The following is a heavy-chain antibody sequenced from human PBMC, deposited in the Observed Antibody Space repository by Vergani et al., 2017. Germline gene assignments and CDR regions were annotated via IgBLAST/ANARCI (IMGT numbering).Heavy chain of an antibody. J-gene: IGHJ6*02. Sequence: EVQLVESGGGLVQPGRSLRLSCAASGFSFRNAWMNWVRRTPGKGLEWVGRIKSTFDRGTTDYAAAVKGRFTISRDDSKNTLFLQMNGLKTEDIGVYYCTTDPRYCGDGSCYWLRDHHYYGMDVWVQGTTVTVSS. D-gene: IGHD2-21*01. CDR3: TTDPRYCGDGSCYWLRDHHYYGMDV. V-gene: IGHV3-15*07. CDR2: IKSTFDRGTT. CDR1: GFSFRNAW.